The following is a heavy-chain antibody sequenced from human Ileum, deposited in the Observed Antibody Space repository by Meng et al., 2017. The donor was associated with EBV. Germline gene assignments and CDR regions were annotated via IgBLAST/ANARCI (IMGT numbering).Heavy chain of an antibody. V-gene: IGHV4-61*03. CDR2: MNDSESD. Sequence: QSQPRQAGPGLGEPAGPLSSNLSGSGVSLSCNDYHLSWIRQAPGKGLEWMGCMNDSESDTNNPPQYRRVITLRGTTTNNLVLKLTSVPAAETTVYYCAEYVVVRGGPGSWGQGTLVTVSS. J-gene: IGHJ5*02. D-gene: IGHD3-10*02. CDR3: AEYVVVRGGPGS. CDR1: GVSLSCNDYH.